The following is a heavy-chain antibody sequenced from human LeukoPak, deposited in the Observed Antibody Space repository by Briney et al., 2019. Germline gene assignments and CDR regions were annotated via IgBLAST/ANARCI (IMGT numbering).Heavy chain of an antibody. CDR1: GFTFSSYA. Sequence: PGGSLRLSCAASGFTFSSYAMSWVRQAPGKGLEWVSAISGSGGSTYYADSVKGRFTISRDNSKNTLYLQMDSLRAEDTAVYYCAKAKYYYGSGIKRYYYYMDVWGKGTTVTVSS. J-gene: IGHJ6*03. CDR3: AKAKYYYGSGIKRYYYYMDV. D-gene: IGHD3-10*01. CDR2: ISGSGGST. V-gene: IGHV3-23*01.